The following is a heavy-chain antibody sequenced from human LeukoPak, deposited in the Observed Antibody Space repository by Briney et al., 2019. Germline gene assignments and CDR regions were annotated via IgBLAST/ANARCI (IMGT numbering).Heavy chain of an antibody. J-gene: IGHJ4*02. CDR2: INHSGST. V-gene: IGHV4-34*01. D-gene: IGHD3-22*01. CDR3: ARGGYYYDSSGYRAFDY. Sequence: SETLPLTCAVYGGSFSGYYWSWIRQPPGKGLEWIGEINHSGSTNYNPSLKSRVTISVDTSKNQFSLKLSPVTAADTAVYYCARGGYYYDSSGYRAFDYWGQGTLVTVSS. CDR1: GGSFSGYY.